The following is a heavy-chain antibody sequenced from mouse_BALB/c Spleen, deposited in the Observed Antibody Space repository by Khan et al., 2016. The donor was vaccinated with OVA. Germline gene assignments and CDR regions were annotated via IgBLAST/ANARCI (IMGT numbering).Heavy chain of an antibody. CDR2: INPNNGGP. V-gene: IGHV1S81*02. D-gene: IGHD2-10*02. Sequence: QVQLKQSGAELVKPGASVKLSCKASGYTFSSYYMYWVKQRPGQGLEWIGGINPNNGGPNFNEKFKTKATLTVDKSSSTVYMHLSSLTSEDSAVYYCTRSGYGNPFAYWGQGTLVTVSP. CDR3: TRSGYGNPFAY. J-gene: IGHJ3*01. CDR1: GYTFSSYY.